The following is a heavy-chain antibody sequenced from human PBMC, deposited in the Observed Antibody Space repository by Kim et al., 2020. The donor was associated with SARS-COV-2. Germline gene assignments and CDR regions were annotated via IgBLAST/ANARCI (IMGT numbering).Heavy chain of an antibody. J-gene: IGHJ5*02. V-gene: IGHV4-59*08. CDR3: ARRDGWYFDT. D-gene: IGHD6-19*01. Sequence: SETLSLTCSVSGGSISSSYWSWIRQPPGKGLEWIGHIYYSGSTTTYSLSLKSRVAISIDTSRNQLSLNLTSVTAADTAVYYCARRDGWYFDTWGQGILVTVSS. CDR1: GGSISSSY. CDR2: IYYSGST.